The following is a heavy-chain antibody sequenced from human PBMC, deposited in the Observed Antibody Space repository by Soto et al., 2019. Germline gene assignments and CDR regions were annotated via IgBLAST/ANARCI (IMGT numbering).Heavy chain of an antibody. CDR3: ARSGVTTVTGLWHFDS. J-gene: IGHJ4*02. D-gene: IGHD4-17*01. CDR2: IWYDGTQK. CDR1: GFTFNTYS. V-gene: IGHV3-33*01. Sequence: QVQLEESGGGVFQPGRSLRLSCEASGFTFNTYSLHWVRQPPGKGLEWLAAIWYDGTQKYYADSVKGRFIISRDNSKKTLYLEMNILRAEGSAVYYCARSGVTTVTGLWHFDSWGQGTLVTVSS.